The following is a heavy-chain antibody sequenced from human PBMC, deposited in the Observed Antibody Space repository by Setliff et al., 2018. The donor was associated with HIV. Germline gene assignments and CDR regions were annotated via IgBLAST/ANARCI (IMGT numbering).Heavy chain of an antibody. CDR3: ARDFLNYDFYRAFDS. V-gene: IGHV4-39*07. Sequence: PSETLSLTCSVSGDSISNGAYFWAWIRQPPGKGLEWIGSMSYSGSTLYNPSLKSRVTISLDTSKNQFSLKLSSVTAADTAVYYCARDFLNYDFYRAFDSWGQGTLVTVSS. J-gene: IGHJ4*02. D-gene: IGHD3-3*01. CDR1: GDSISNGAYF. CDR2: MSYSGST.